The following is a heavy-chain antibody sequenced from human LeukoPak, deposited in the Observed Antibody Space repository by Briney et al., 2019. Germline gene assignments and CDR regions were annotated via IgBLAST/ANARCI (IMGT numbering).Heavy chain of an antibody. V-gene: IGHV3-49*03. J-gene: IGHJ6*02. D-gene: IGHD3-16*01. CDR2: IRSRNNDATP. Sequence: GGSLRLSCTVSGITFGDCGMSWFRQAPGKGLEWVGFIRSRNNDATPQYAASVQGRFTISRDDSKSIAYLQMNSLKTEDTAVYYCARGGDRWVYYYYGMDVWGQGTTVTVSS. CDR3: ARGGDRWVYYYYGMDV. CDR1: GITFGDCG.